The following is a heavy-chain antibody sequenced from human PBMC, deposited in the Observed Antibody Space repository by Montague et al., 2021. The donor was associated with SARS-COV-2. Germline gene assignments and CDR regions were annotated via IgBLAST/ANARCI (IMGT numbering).Heavy chain of an antibody. CDR2: IHYSGXT. V-gene: IGHV4-39*01. Sequence: SETLSLTCTVSGDSISSGYFYWGWIRQPPGKGLEWFGTIHYSGXTXYXXXXKXRVTISVDTSRNQFSLKLRSVTAADTAIYYCARHLAISGPAAVSDYWGQGTLVTVSS. CDR3: ARHLAISGPAAVSDY. D-gene: IGHD2-2*01. CDR1: GDSISSGYFY. J-gene: IGHJ4*02.